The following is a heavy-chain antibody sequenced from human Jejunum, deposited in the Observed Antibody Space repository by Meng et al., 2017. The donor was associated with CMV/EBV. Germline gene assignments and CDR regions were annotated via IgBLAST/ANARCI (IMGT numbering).Heavy chain of an antibody. V-gene: IGHV3-21*06. J-gene: IGHJ4*02. D-gene: IGHD3-10*01. CDR3: VRDDFGEVY. Sequence: LRLSCAASGFIFSTYNMNWVRQAPGKGLEWVASISSNGKYMFYADSLKGRFTISRDNARNLVSLQMSSLTGEDTAIYYCVRDDFGEVYWGQGVLVTVSS. CDR1: GFIFSTYN. CDR2: ISSNGKYM.